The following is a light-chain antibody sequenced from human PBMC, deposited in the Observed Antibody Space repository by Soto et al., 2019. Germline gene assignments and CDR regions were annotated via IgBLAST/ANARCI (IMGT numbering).Light chain of an antibody. CDR2: GAS. CDR3: QQYGSSIT. J-gene: IGKJ5*01. Sequence: ESVLTHSPVTLSLSPGERATLSCRASQSVSSSYLAWYQQKPGQAPRLLIYGASSRATGIPDRFSGSGSGTDFTLTISRLEPEDFAVYYCQQYGSSITFGQGTRLEIK. CDR1: QSVSSSY. V-gene: IGKV3-20*01.